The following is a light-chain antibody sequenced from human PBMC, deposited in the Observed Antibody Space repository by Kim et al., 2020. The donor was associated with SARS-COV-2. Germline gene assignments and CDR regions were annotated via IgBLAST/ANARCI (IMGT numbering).Light chain of an antibody. J-gene: IGLJ3*02. V-gene: IGLV6-57*04. CDR1: SGSIASNY. Sequence: NFMLTQPHSVSESPGKTVTISCTRSSGSIASNYVQWYQQRPGSAPTTVIYEDNQRPSGVPDRFSGSIDSSSNSASLTISGLKTEDEADYYCQCYDSSNYWVFGGGTQLTVL. CDR3: QCYDSSNYWV. CDR2: EDN.